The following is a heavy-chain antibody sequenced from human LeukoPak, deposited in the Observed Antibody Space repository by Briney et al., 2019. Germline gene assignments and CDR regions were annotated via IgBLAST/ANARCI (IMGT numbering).Heavy chain of an antibody. CDR3: ARHYYGSGINWFDP. CDR1: GXSXSSSSXX. CDR2: IYNSGST. Sequence: SETLSLTCTVSGXSXSSSSXXXGXXRQXPGKGLEWISSIYNSGSTYYNPSLKSRVTISVDTSKTQFSLNLYSVTAADTAVYYCARHYYGSGINWFDPWGQGTLVTVSS. V-gene: IGHV4-39*01. J-gene: IGHJ5*02. D-gene: IGHD3-10*01.